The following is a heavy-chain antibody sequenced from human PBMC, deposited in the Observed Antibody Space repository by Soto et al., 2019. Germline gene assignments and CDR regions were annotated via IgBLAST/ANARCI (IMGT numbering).Heavy chain of an antibody. Sequence: GGSLRLSCAASGFTFSSYAMSWVRQAPGKGLEWVSAISGSGGSTYYADSVKGRFTISRDNSKNTLYLQMNSLRAEDTAVYYCAKDPNRITIFGVVMLSAFHIWGQGTMVTVSS. D-gene: IGHD3-3*01. J-gene: IGHJ3*02. CDR1: GFTFSSYA. V-gene: IGHV3-23*01. CDR2: ISGSGGST. CDR3: AKDPNRITIFGVVMLSAFHI.